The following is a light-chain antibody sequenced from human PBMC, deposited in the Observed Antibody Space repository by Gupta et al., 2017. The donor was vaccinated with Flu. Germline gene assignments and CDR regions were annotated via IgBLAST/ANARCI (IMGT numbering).Light chain of an antibody. CDR1: QDINNY. J-gene: IGKJ4*01. CDR2: DAS. Sequence: SPSYMSASVGDRINITCHTSQDINNYLNWYQHKPGQAPRLLIYDASTVESGVPSRFSGSGSGTHYILTISSLQPEDLATYYCQQYNRVPSFGGGTKVEIK. V-gene: IGKV1-33*01. CDR3: QQYNRVPS.